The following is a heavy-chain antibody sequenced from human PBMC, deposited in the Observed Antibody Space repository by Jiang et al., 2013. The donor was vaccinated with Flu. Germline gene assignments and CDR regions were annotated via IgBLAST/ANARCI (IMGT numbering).Heavy chain of an antibody. D-gene: IGHD5-18*01. V-gene: IGHV3-30-3*01. CDR2: ISYDGSNK. CDR3: ARGLWGMWIQLWTRSGGIDY. Sequence: SGFTFSSYAMHWVRQAPGKGLEWVAVISYDGSNKYYADSVKGRFTISRDNSKNTLYLQMNSLRAGDTAVYYCARGLWGMWIQLWTRSGGIDYWGQGTLVTVSS. CDR1: GFTFSSYA. J-gene: IGHJ4*02.